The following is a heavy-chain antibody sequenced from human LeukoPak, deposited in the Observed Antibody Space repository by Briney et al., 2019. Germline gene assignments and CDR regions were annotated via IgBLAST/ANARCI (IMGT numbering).Heavy chain of an antibody. V-gene: IGHV1-2*02. D-gene: IGHD3-3*01. CDR3: ARGSVLRFLEWLPPNY. Sequence: VKVSCKASGYTFTGYYMHWVRQAPGQGLEWMGWINPNSSGTNYAQKFQGRVTMTRDTSISTAYMELSSLRSDDTAVYYCARGSVLRFLEWLPPNYWGQGTLVTVSS. J-gene: IGHJ4*02. CDR2: INPNSSGT. CDR1: GYTFTGYY.